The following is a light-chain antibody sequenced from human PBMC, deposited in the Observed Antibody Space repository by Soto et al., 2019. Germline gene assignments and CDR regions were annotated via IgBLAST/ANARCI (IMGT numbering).Light chain of an antibody. CDR1: QSVSSSY. CDR2: GAS. CDR3: QHYGSSYT. V-gene: IGKV3-20*01. Sequence: EIVLTQSPGTLSLSPGERATLSCRASQSVSSSYLAWYQQKPGQAPRLLIYGASSRATGIPDRFSGSGSGTDFNLTISRLEPEDFAVYYCQHYGSSYTFGQGTKLEIK. J-gene: IGKJ2*01.